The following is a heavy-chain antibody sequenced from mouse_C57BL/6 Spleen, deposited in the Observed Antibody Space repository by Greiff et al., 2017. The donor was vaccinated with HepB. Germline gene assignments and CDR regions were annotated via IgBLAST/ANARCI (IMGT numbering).Heavy chain of an antibody. Sequence: EVKLQESGGGLVKPGGSLKLSCAASGFTFSSYAMSWVRQTPEKGLEWVATISDGGSYTYYPDNVKGRFTISRDNAKNNLYLQMSHLKSEDTAMYYCARGDYGSSYFDYWGQGTTLTVSS. CDR2: ISDGGSYT. D-gene: IGHD1-1*01. V-gene: IGHV5-4*03. CDR1: GFTFSSYA. CDR3: ARGDYGSSYFDY. J-gene: IGHJ2*01.